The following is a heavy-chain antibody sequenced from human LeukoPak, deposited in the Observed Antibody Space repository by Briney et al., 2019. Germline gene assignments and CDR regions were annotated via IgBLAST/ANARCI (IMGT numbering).Heavy chain of an antibody. CDR3: ARDRNYYDSSGYHRVDY. J-gene: IGHJ4*02. CDR1: RFTFSSYS. CDR2: ISTSSRYI. D-gene: IGHD3-22*01. V-gene: IGHV3-21*01. Sequence: GGSLRLSCAASRFTFSSYSLNWVRQAPGKGLEWVSSISTSSRYIYYADSVKGRFTISRDNAKKSLYQQMNSLRAEDTAVYYCARDRNYYDSSGYHRVDYWGQGTLVTVSS.